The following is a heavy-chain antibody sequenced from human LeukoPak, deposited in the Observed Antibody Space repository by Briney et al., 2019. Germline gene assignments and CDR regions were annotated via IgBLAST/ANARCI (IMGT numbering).Heavy chain of an antibody. V-gene: IGHV3-7*01. Sequence: GGSLRLSCAASGFTFLNYWMSWVRQAPGKGLEWVANIKQDGSEKYYVDSVKGRFTISRDNAKNSLFLQMNSLRAEDTAVYYCARVGLQLWPAFDYWGQGTVVTVSS. D-gene: IGHD5-18*01. CDR3: ARVGLQLWPAFDY. CDR1: GFTFLNYW. J-gene: IGHJ4*02. CDR2: IKQDGSEK.